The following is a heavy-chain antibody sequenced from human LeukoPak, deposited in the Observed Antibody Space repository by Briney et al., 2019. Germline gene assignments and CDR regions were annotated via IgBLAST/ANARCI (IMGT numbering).Heavy chain of an antibody. J-gene: IGHJ4*02. CDR1: GFTFTTYG. CDR3: ARDLYSSSLDY. D-gene: IGHD6-13*01. V-gene: IGHV3-33*01. Sequence: GGSLRLSCAASGFTFTTYGMHWVRQAPGKGLEWVAVIWHDESDKYYTDSVKGRFTISRDISKNTLYLQMNSLRAEDTAVYYCARDLYSSSLDYWSQGTLVTVSS. CDR2: IWHDESDK.